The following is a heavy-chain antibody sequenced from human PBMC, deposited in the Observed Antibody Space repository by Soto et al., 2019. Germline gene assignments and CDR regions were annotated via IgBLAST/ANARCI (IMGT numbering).Heavy chain of an antibody. J-gene: IGHJ4*02. D-gene: IGHD3-22*01. CDR2: ISYDGSNK. Sequence: XGSLILSCAASGFTFSSYAMHWVRQAPGKGLEWVAVISYDGSNKYYADSVKGRFTISRDNSKNTLYLQMNSLRAEDTAVYYCARGHYDSSGTYWGQGTLVTVSS. CDR1: GFTFSSYA. V-gene: IGHV3-30-3*01. CDR3: ARGHYDSSGTY.